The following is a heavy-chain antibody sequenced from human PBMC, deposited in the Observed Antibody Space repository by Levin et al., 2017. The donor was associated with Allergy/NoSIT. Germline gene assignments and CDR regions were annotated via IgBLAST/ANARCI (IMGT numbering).Heavy chain of an antibody. CDR2: IYSSGNT. Sequence: SCTVSGGSISSYYWSWIRQPPGEGLEWLGYIYSSGNTNYNPSLKSRVTISVDTSKSQFSLNLTSVTAADTAVYFCARGPTRYYFDYWGQGTLVTVSS. V-gene: IGHV4-59*01. CDR3: ARGPTRYYFDY. CDR1: GGSISSYY. J-gene: IGHJ4*02.